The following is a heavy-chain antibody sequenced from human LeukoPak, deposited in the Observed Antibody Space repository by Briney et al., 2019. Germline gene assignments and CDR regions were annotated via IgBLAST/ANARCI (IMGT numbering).Heavy chain of an antibody. CDR1: GFTFSSYA. Sequence: GGSLRLSCAASGFTFSSYAMSWVRQAPGKGLEWVSAISGSGGSTYYADSVKGRFTISRDNSKNTLYLQMNSLRAEDTAVYYCAKGLTYYYGSGSYVDYWGQGTLVTVSS. V-gene: IGHV3-23*01. CDR2: ISGSGGST. J-gene: IGHJ4*02. D-gene: IGHD3-10*01. CDR3: AKGLTYYYGSGSYVDY.